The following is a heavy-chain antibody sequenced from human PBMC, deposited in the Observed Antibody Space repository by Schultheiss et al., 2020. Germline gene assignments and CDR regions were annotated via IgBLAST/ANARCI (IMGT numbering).Heavy chain of an antibody. CDR3: AKAPGIAAAGTWFDP. Sequence: SLRLSCAASGFTFDDYAMHWVRQAPGKGLEWVSGISWNSGSIGYADSVKGRFTISRDNAKNSLYLQMNSLRAEDTALYYCAKAPGIAAAGTWFDPWGQGTLVTVSS. V-gene: IGHV3-9*01. J-gene: IGHJ5*02. D-gene: IGHD6-13*01. CDR1: GFTFDDYA. CDR2: ISWNSGSI.